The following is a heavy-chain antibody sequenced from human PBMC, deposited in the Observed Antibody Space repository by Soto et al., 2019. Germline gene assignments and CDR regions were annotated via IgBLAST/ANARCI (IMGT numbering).Heavy chain of an antibody. Sequence: ASVKVSCKASGYTFTSYGISWLRQAPGQGLEWMGWISAYNGNTNYAQKLQGRVTMTTDTSTSTAYMELRSLRSDDTAVYYCARVKYSSGWYWWFDPWGQGTLVTVSS. CDR2: ISAYNGNT. J-gene: IGHJ5*02. D-gene: IGHD6-19*01. V-gene: IGHV1-18*04. CDR3: ARVKYSSGWYWWFDP. CDR1: GYTFTSYG.